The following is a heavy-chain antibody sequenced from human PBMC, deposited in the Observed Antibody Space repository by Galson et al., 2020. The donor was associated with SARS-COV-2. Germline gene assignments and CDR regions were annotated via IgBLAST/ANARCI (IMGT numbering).Heavy chain of an antibody. CDR3: TWTTVTLQWDC. J-gene: IGHJ4*02. CDR2: VKRKTDGGTT. Sequence: GGSLRLSCAASGLTFSNAWMSWVRQAPGKGLEWVGRVKRKTDGGTTDYAAPVKGRFIISRDDSKNTLYLQMDSLKTEDTAVYYCTWTTVTLQWDCLCQGTQVTVSS. D-gene: IGHD4-17*01. V-gene: IGHV3-15*01. CDR1: GLTFSNAW.